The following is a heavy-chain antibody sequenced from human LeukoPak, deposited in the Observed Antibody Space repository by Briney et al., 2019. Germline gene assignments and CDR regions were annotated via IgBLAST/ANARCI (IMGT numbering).Heavy chain of an antibody. CDR2: IHMSGST. CDR3: ARDDSSRDDSGGYHY. D-gene: IGHD3-22*01. J-gene: IGHJ4*02. Sequence: PSETLSLTCTVSCDSSNSYHWSWIRQPAGKGLEWIGRIHMSGSTNYNTSLRSRVAISMDNSKNQFSLKLKSVTAADTAVYYCARDDSSRDDSGGYHYWGQGTLVTISS. V-gene: IGHV4-4*07. CDR1: CDSSNSYH.